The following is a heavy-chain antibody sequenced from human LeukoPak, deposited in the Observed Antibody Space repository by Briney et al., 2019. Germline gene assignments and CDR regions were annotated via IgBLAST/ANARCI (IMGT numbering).Heavy chain of an antibody. V-gene: IGHV5-51*01. D-gene: IGHD2-15*01. J-gene: IGHJ5*02. CDR3: ARQVYCSGGSCYGRWFDP. Sequence: GESLKISCKGSGYSFTSYWIGWVRQMPGKGLEWMGVIYPGDSDTRYSPSLQGQVTISADKSISTAYLQWSSLKASDTAMYYCARQVYCSGGSCYGRWFDPWGQGTLVTVSS. CDR2: IYPGDSDT. CDR1: GYSFTSYW.